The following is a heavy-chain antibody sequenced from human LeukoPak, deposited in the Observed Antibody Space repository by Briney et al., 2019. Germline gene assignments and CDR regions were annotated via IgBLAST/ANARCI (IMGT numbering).Heavy chain of an antibody. V-gene: IGHV1-18*01. CDR2: ISAYNGNT. Sequence: GASVKVSCKASGYTFTSYGISWVRQAPGQGLEWMGWISAYNGNTNYAQKLQGRVTMTTDTSTSTAYMELRSLRSDDTAVYYCARVWRQWELPYFDYWGQGTLVTVSS. CDR3: ARVWRQWELPYFDY. D-gene: IGHD1-26*01. J-gene: IGHJ4*02. CDR1: GYTFTSYG.